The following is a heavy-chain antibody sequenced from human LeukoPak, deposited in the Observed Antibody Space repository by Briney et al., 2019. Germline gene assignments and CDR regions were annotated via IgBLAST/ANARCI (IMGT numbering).Heavy chain of an antibody. CDR3: ARDSYGDYFPYYYYGTDV. CDR2: INPNSGGT. J-gene: IGHJ6*02. CDR1: GYTFTGYY. D-gene: IGHD4-17*01. V-gene: IGHV1-2*06. Sequence: ASVKVSCKASGYTFTGYYMHWVRQAPGQGLEWMGRINPNSGGTNYAQKFQGRVTMTRDTSISTAYMKLSRLRSDDTAVYYCARDSYGDYFPYYYYGTDVWGQGTTVTVSS.